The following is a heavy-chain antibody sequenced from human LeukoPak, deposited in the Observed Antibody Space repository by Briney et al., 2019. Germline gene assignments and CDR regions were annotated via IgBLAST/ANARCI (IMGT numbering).Heavy chain of an antibody. CDR1: GYTFTGYY. J-gene: IGHJ4*02. V-gene: IGHV1-2*02. D-gene: IGHD5-12*01. CDR2: ISANSGSA. Sequence: ASVKVSCKASGYTFTGYYMHWVRQAPGQGLEWMGWISANSGSAYYAQKFQGRVTMTRDTSVSTAYMELSRLRSDDTAVYYCARDKGDIVATIPYWGQGTLVTVSS. CDR3: ARDKGDIVATIPY.